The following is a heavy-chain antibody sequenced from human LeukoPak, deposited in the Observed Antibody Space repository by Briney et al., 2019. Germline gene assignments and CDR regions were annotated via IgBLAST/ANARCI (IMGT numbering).Heavy chain of an antibody. J-gene: IGHJ4*02. CDR2: IYYSGST. CDR3: ARVGAPYYFDY. CDR1: GGSISXGGYY. V-gene: IGHV4-31*03. Sequence: SQTLSLTCTVSGGSISXGGYYWSWIRQHPXKXLXWIGYIYYSGSTYYNPSLKSRVTISVDTSKNQFSLKLSSVTAADTAVYYCARVGAPYYFDYWGQGTLVTVSS. D-gene: IGHD1-26*01.